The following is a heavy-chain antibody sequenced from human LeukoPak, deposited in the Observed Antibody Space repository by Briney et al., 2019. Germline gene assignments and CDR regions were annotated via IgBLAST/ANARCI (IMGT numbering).Heavy chain of an antibody. D-gene: IGHD3-22*01. V-gene: IGHV3-7*04. CDR3: ARGGLVVVGAFDI. J-gene: IGHJ3*02. CDR2: INQDGSEK. CDR1: GFTFSTYW. Sequence: GGSLRLSCVASGFTFSTYWMSWVRQVPGRGLEWVANINQDGSEKSYVDSVRGRFTISRDNANNSLYLQMNILRAEDTAVYYCARGGLVVVGAFDIWGQGTMVTGSS.